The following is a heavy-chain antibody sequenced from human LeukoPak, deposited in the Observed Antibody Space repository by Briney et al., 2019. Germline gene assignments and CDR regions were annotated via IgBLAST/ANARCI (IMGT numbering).Heavy chain of an antibody. J-gene: IGHJ4*02. CDR2: IKQDGSEK. V-gene: IGHV3-7*01. Sequence: DPGGSLRLSCAASGFTFSSYWMSWVRQAPGKGLEWVANIKQDGSEKYYVDSVKGRFTISRDNSKNTVYLQMNSLRAEDTAVYYCAKDPSLSVGYCGQGTLVTVSS. D-gene: IGHD3-10*01. CDR1: GFTFSSYW. CDR3: AKDPSLSVGY.